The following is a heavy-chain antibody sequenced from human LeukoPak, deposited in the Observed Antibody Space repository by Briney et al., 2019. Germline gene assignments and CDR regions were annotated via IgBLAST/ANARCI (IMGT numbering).Heavy chain of an antibody. CDR3: ARNRAYCTNGVCYYYFDY. Sequence: QTGGSLRLSCAATGFTFSSYAMSWVRQAPGKGLEWVPAISGSGGSTYYADSVKGRFTISRDNSKNTLYLQMNSLRAEDTAVYYCARNRAYCTNGVCYYYFDYWGQGTLVTVSS. CDR1: GFTFSSYA. CDR2: ISGSGGST. V-gene: IGHV3-23*01. D-gene: IGHD2-8*01. J-gene: IGHJ4*02.